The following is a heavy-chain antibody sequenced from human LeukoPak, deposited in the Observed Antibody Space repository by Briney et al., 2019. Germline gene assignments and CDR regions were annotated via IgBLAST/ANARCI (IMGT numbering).Heavy chain of an antibody. CDR1: GGSISSSSYY. CDR3: ARVYGSGSYFWFDP. CDR2: IYYSGST. D-gene: IGHD3-10*01. Sequence: SETLSLTCTVSGGSISSSSYYWGWIRQPPGKGLEWIGSIYYSGSTYYNPSLKSRVTISVDTSKNQFSLKLSSVTAADTAVYYCARVYGSGSYFWFDPWGQGTLVTVSS. J-gene: IGHJ5*02. V-gene: IGHV4-39*07.